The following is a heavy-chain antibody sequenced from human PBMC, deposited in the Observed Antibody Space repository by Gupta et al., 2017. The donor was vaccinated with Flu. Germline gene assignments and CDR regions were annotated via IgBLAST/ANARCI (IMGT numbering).Heavy chain of an antibody. Sequence: EVQLVESGGGLVKPGGSLILPCAASGFTFSNAWLRWVRQAPGKGLEWVGRIKSKTEGGTIDYAAPVKGRFTISRDDSKNTLYLQMNSLKTEDTAVYYCTAHDRAYYGPDYGGQGTLVTVSS. CDR3: TAHDRAYYGPDY. J-gene: IGHJ4*02. CDR1: GFTFSNAW. CDR2: IKSKTEGGTI. V-gene: IGHV3-15*01. D-gene: IGHD2-21*01.